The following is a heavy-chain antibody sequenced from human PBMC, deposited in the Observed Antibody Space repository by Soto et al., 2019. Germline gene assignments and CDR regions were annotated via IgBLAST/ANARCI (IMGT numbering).Heavy chain of an antibody. J-gene: IGHJ3*02. CDR2: IYYSGST. CDR1: GGSISSYH. V-gene: IGHV4-59*08. D-gene: IGHD2-15*01. Sequence: SETLSPSCTVSGGSISSYHWSWIRQPPGKGLEYIGYIYYSGSTNYNPSLKSRVTISVDMSKNQFSLKLSSVTAADTAVYYCARLVRYCSGGSCYFTRDAFDIWGQGTMVTVSS. CDR3: ARLVRYCSGGSCYFTRDAFDI.